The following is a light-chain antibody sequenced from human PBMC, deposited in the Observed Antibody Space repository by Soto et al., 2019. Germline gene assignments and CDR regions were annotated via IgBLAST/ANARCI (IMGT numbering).Light chain of an antibody. V-gene: IGKV1-5*01. CDR2: DAS. Sequence: DIQMTQSPSTLSASVGDRVTITCRASQRISTWLAWYQQKPGKAPKLLIYDASNLESGVPSRFSGSGSGTEFTLTISSLQPDDIATYYCQQYNIYPWTFGQGTKVELK. CDR3: QQYNIYPWT. CDR1: QRISTW. J-gene: IGKJ1*01.